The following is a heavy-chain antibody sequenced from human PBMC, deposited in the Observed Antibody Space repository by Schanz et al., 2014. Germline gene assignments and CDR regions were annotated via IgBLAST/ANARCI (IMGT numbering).Heavy chain of an antibody. J-gene: IGHJ4*02. V-gene: IGHV3-30*04. D-gene: IGHD6-6*01. CDR2: ISFDGGKT. CDR3: ARVGRDYISSSVLDSLHY. CDR1: GEKLSSYG. Sequence: QVELEERGGGEEKKGRERRRGCAGGGEKLSSYGMHWVRQAPGKGLEWVAHISFDGGKTYYADSVKGRFTISRDNTKNTLFLQMNNLRPEDTAMYFCARVGRDYISSSVLDSLHYWGQGSLVTVS.